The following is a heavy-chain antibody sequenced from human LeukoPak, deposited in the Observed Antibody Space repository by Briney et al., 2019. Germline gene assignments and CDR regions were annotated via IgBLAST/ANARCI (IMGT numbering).Heavy chain of an antibody. V-gene: IGHV5-51*01. J-gene: IGHJ4*02. CDR2: IYPGDSDI. CDR1: GYSFTSYW. Sequence: GESLKISCKGSGYSFTSYWISWVRQMPGKGLEWMGIIYPGDSDIRYSPSFQGQVTISADKSISTAYLQWSSLKASDTAIYYCARHVAFGSWTHFDYWGQGTLVTVSS. D-gene: IGHD3-16*01. CDR3: ARHVAFGSWTHFDY.